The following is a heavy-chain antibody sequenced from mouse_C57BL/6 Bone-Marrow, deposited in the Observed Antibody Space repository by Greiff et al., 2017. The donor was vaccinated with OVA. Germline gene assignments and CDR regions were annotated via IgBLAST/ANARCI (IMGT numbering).Heavy chain of an antibody. CDR3: ARLYDGYYEAMDY. Sequence: VQLQQPGAELVMPGASVKLSCKASGYTFTSYWMHWVKQRPGQGLEWIGEIDPSDSYTNYNQKFKGKSTLTVDKSSSTAYMQLSSLTSEDSAVYYCARLYDGYYEAMDYWGQGTSVTVSS. V-gene: IGHV1-69*01. J-gene: IGHJ4*01. CDR1: GYTFTSYW. D-gene: IGHD2-3*01. CDR2: IDPSDSYT.